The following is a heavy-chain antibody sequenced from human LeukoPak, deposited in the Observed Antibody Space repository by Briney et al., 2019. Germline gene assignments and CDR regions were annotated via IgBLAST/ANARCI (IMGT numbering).Heavy chain of an antibody. CDR1: GYTFTNYY. V-gene: IGHV1-2*02. CDR3: ASVYSGYDLAQLDY. CDR2: INPSSGGT. Sequence: ASVKVSCKASGYTFTNYYIHWVRQAPGQGLEWMGWINPSSGGTNYAQKFQGRVTVTRVTSINTAYMKLTRLTSDDTAVYYCASVYSGYDLAQLDYWGQGTLVTVSS. J-gene: IGHJ4*02. D-gene: IGHD5-12*01.